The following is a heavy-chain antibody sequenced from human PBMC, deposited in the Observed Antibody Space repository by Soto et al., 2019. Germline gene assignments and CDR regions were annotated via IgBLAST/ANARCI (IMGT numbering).Heavy chain of an antibody. CDR1: GDSFSNYI. J-gene: IGHJ4*02. CDR3: ARGLFGQQWLVGFDT. V-gene: IGHV1-69*01. CDR2: TIPMFATA. Sequence: QVQLVQSGAEVKKPGSSVKVSCKASGDSFSNYIFSWVRQAPGQGLEWMGGTIPMFATAQYAQKLQGRVTITADESTSTVYTDLTSLRSDDTAVYYCARGLFGQQWLVGFDTWGQGTLVTVSS. D-gene: IGHD6-19*01.